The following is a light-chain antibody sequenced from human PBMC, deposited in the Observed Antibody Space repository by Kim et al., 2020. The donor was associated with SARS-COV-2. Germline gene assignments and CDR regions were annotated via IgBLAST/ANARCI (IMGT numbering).Light chain of an antibody. CDR2: GTS. V-gene: IGLV7-43*01. CDR1: TGAVTSGYY. CDR3: LLYDGGAWV. J-gene: IGLJ3*02. Sequence: PGGTVTPTCASSTGAVTSGYYPNWFQQKPGQAPRALIYGTSNKHSWTPARFSGSLLGGKAALTLSGVQPEDEAEYYCLLYDGGAWVFGGGTQLTVL.